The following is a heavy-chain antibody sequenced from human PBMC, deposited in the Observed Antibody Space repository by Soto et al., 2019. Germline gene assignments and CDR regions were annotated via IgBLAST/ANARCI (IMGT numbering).Heavy chain of an antibody. CDR1: NGSIGTSEW. J-gene: IGHJ5*02. Sequence: QVQLHESRPGLVKPSGTLSLTCVVSNGSIGTSEWWSWVRQAPGKGLEWIGEVDHSGATNYNPSLTARVSLSVDKPKSLFTLKSTSVTAADTAVYFCARLVNQWGLGSYLSSFDHWGQGTLVTISS. CDR2: VDHSGAT. V-gene: IGHV4-4*02. CDR3: ARLVNQWGLGSYLSSFDH. D-gene: IGHD1-26*01.